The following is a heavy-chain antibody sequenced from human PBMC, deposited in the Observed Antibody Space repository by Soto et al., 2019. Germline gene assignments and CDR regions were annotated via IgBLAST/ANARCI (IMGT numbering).Heavy chain of an antibody. D-gene: IGHD1-26*01. J-gene: IGHJ4*02. Sequence: QVQLVESGGGVVQPGRSLRLSCAASGFTFSSYAMHWVRQAPGKGLEWVAVISYDGSNKYYADSVKGRFTISRDNSKNTVYLQMNSLRAEDTAVYYCARDQLIVGATDGENFFAYWGQGTLVTVSS. CDR3: ARDQLIVGATDGENFFAY. CDR2: ISYDGSNK. CDR1: GFTFSSYA. V-gene: IGHV3-30-3*01.